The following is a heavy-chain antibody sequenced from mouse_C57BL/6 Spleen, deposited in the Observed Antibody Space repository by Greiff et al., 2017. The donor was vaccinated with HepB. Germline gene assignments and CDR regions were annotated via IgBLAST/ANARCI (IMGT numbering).Heavy chain of an antibody. Sequence: VKLQQPGAELVRPGSSVKLSCKASGYTFTSYWMHWVKQRPIQGLEWIGNIDPSDSETHYNQKFKDKATLTVDKSSSTAYMQLSSLTSEDSAVYYCAREDYDYAMDYWGQGTSVTVSS. CDR2: IDPSDSET. D-gene: IGHD2-4*01. CDR1: GYTFTSYW. CDR3: AREDYDYAMDY. J-gene: IGHJ4*01. V-gene: IGHV1-52*01.